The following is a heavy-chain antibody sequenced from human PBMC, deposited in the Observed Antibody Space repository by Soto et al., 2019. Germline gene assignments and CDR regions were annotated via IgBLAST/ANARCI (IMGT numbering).Heavy chain of an antibody. CDR3: ARDHGAVAGTGYYYGMDV. V-gene: IGHV4-4*07. D-gene: IGHD6-19*01. CDR2: IYTSGST. J-gene: IGHJ6*02. CDR1: GGSISSYY. Sequence: LSLTCTVSGGSISSYYWSWIRQPAGKGLAWIGRIYTSGSTNYNPSLKSRVTMSVDTSKNQFSLKLSSVTAADTAVYYCARDHGAVAGTGYYYGMDVWGQGTTVTVSS.